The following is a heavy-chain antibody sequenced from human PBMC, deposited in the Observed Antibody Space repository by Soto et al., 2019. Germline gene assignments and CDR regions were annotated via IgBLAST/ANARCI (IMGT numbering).Heavy chain of an antibody. V-gene: IGHV3-15*07. CDR1: GFTFSNAW. D-gene: IGHD3-22*01. CDR3: TTDLIFSPDYDSSGYYVDY. Sequence: GGSLRLSCAASGFTFSNAWMNWVRQAPGKGLEWVGRIKSKTDGGTTDYAAPVKGRFTISRDDSKNTLYLQMNSLKTEDTAVYYCTTDLIFSPDYDSSGYYVDYWGQGTLVTVSS. J-gene: IGHJ4*02. CDR2: IKSKTDGGTT.